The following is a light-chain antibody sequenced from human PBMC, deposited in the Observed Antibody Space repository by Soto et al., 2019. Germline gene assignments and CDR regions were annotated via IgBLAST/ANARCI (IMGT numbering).Light chain of an antibody. CDR3: QQTYSRFLS. CDR2: AAP. J-gene: IGKJ4*01. V-gene: IGKV1-39*01. Sequence: DIQMTQSPSSLSVSVGDRVTITCRTSQSISTYLNWYQQKPGKPPKVLIYAAPSLQSGVPSRFSGSGSGTDFTLTISSLQPEDSATYYCQQTYSRFLSFGGGTKVEIK. CDR1: QSISTY.